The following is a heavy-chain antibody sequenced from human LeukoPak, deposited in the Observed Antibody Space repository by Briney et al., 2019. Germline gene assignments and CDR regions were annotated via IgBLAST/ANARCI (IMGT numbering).Heavy chain of an antibody. D-gene: IGHD3-10*01. CDR3: ARVSPRGSVDY. CDR2: IYYSGST. V-gene: IGHV4-31*03. Sequence: SETLSLTCTVSGGSISSGGYYWSWIRQHPGKGLEWIGYIYYSGSTYYNPSLKSRVTIPVDTSKNQFSLKLSPVTAADTAVYYCARVSPRGSVDYWGQGTLVTVSS. J-gene: IGHJ4*02. CDR1: GGSISSGGYY.